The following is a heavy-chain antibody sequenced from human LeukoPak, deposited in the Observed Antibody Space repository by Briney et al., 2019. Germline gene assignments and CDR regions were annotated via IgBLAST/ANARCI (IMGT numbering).Heavy chain of an antibody. CDR2: IGGSGGNT. V-gene: IGHV3-23*01. CDR1: GFNFSIYP. D-gene: IGHD3-9*01. Sequence: PGGSLRLSCTTSGFNFSIYPMTWVRQAPGKGLEWVSAIGGSGGNTYYADSVKGRFTISRDNSKNTMYLQMNSPRVEDTAVYYCAVAFDISAGNAFDIWGQGTMVTVSS. CDR3: AVAFDISAGNAFDI. J-gene: IGHJ3*02.